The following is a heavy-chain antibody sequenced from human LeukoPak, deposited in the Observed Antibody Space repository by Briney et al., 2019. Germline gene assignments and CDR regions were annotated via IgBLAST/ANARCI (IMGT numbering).Heavy chain of an antibody. CDR2: IYTCGST. D-gene: IGHD4-17*01. Sequence: PSETLSLTCTVSGGSISSYYWSWIRQPPGKGLEWIGRIYTCGSTNYNPSLKSRVPMSVDTSKNQFSLKLSSVTAADTAVYYCARGSPTTDYYYYYMDVWGKGTTVTVSS. J-gene: IGHJ6*03. V-gene: IGHV4-4*07. CDR3: ARGSPTTDYYYYYMDV. CDR1: GGSISSYY.